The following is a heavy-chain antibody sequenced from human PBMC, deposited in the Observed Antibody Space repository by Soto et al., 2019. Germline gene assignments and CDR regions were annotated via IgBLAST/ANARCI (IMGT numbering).Heavy chain of an antibody. V-gene: IGHV1-3*01. CDR3: VRRHVSATGIDWFDP. D-gene: IGHD6-13*01. CDR2: INAANGDT. CDR1: GYTFTSYG. J-gene: IGHJ5*02. Sequence: ASVKVSCKASGYTFTSYGTHWVRQAPGQRLEWMGWINAANGDTKYSPKFQGRVTITRDTSASTAYMELSSLRSEDTAVYYCVRRHVSATGIDWFDPWGQGTLVTVSS.